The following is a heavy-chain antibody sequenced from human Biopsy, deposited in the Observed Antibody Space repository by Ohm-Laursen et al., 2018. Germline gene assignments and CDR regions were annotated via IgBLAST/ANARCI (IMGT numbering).Heavy chain of an antibody. J-gene: IGHJ4*02. CDR1: GFTFTTYW. Sequence: SLRLSCTASGFTFTTYWMSWVRQAPGKGLEWVANIKKDGTDKYYADSVKGRFTISRDNAKNSLFLHVDSLRPEDTAIYYCARAYPPPGRRLVVVAGDFDCWGQGTRVTVSS. V-gene: IGHV3-7*01. CDR3: ARAYPPPGRRLVVVAGDFDC. D-gene: IGHD2-15*01. CDR2: IKKDGTDK.